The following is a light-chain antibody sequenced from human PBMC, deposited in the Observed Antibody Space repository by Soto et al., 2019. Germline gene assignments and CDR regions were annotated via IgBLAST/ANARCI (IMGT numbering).Light chain of an antibody. CDR3: CSYISSSPYV. J-gene: IGLJ1*01. Sequence: QSALTQPASVSGSPGQSITISCTGTSSDIGGYKYVSWYQQHPGKAPRLMIYEVNELPSGVSNRFSGSKSGNTASLTISGLQTEDEADYYCCSYISSSPYVFGTGTKLTVL. CDR1: SSDIGGYKY. V-gene: IGLV2-14*01. CDR2: EVN.